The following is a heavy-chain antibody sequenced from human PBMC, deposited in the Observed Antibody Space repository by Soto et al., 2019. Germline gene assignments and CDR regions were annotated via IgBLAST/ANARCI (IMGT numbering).Heavy chain of an antibody. CDR1: GGSISSGDYS. Sequence: SETLSLTCAVSGGSISSGDYSWSWIRQPPGKGLEWIGYIYHSGSTYYNPSLKSRVTISVDRSKNQFSLKLSSVTAADTAVYYCARGRGSSWTFDYWGQGTLVTVSS. V-gene: IGHV4-30-2*01. CDR2: IYHSGST. CDR3: ARGRGSSWTFDY. J-gene: IGHJ4*02. D-gene: IGHD6-13*01.